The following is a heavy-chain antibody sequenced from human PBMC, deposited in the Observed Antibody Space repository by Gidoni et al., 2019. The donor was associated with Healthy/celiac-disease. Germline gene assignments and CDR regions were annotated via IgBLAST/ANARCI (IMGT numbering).Heavy chain of an antibody. Sequence: QVQLVESGGGVVQPGGSLRLSCAASGFTFSSYGMHWVRQAPGKGLEWVAFIRYDGSNKYYADSVKGRFTISRDNSKNTLYLQMNSLRAEDTAVYYCATRPVVVVAATTEYFDYWGQGTLVTVSS. CDR3: ATRPVVVVAATTEYFDY. CDR2: IRYDGSNK. D-gene: IGHD2-15*01. J-gene: IGHJ4*02. CDR1: GFTFSSYG. V-gene: IGHV3-30*02.